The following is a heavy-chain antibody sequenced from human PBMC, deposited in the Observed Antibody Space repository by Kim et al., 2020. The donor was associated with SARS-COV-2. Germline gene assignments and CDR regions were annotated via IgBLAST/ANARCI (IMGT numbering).Heavy chain of an antibody. CDR2: ISGNSVYI. CDR3: ASASSAGEFDY. J-gene: IGHJ4*02. CDR1: GFTFTSYI. V-gene: IGHV3-21*01. D-gene: IGHD3-16*01. Sequence: GGSLRLSCAASGFTFTSYIMNWVRQAPGKGLEWVSSISGNSVYIYYAGSVKGRFTISRDNAKNSLYLQMNSLRAKDTAVYFCASASSAGEFDYWGQGTL.